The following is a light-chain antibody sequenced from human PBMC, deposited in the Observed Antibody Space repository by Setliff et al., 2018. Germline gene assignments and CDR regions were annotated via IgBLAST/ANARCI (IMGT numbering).Light chain of an antibody. Sequence: QSVLTQPPSASGTPGQRVPISCSGSSSNIGSHSVSWYQQLPGTAPKLLIYKNSQRSSGVPDRFSGSKSGTSASLAISGLQSEDEADYHCATWDDSLNGDVFASGTKGTVL. CDR3: ATWDDSLNGDV. CDR1: SSNIGSHS. CDR2: KNS. V-gene: IGLV1-44*01. J-gene: IGLJ1*01.